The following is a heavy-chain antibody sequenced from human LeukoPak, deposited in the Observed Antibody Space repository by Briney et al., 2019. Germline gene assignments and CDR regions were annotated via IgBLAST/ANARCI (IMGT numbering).Heavy chain of an antibody. D-gene: IGHD3-22*01. CDR1: GGSFSGYY. J-gene: IGHJ4*02. Sequence: SETLSLTCAVYGGSFSGYYWSWLRQPPGKGLEWIGEINHSGSTNYNPSLKSRVTISVDTSKNQFSLKLSSVTAADTAVYYCARGTYYYDSSGYYYPTPNDYWGQGTLVTVSS. CDR3: ARGTYYYDSSGYYYPTPNDY. CDR2: INHSGST. V-gene: IGHV4-34*01.